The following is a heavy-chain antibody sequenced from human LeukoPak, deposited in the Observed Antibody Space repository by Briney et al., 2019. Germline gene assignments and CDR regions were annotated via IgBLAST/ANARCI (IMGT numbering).Heavy chain of an antibody. CDR2: IWYDGSNK. V-gene: IGHV3-33*01. CDR1: GFTFSSYG. CDR3: ARDLVGATTEDY. Sequence: GGSLRLSCAASGFTFSSYGMHWVRQAPGKGLEWVAVIWYDGSNKYYADSVKGRFTISRDNSKNTLYLQMNSLRAEDTAVYYCARDLVGATTEDYWGQGTLITVSS. D-gene: IGHD1-26*01. J-gene: IGHJ4*02.